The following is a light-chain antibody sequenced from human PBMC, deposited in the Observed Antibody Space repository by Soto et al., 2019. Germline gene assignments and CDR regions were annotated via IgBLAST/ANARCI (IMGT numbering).Light chain of an antibody. CDR2: EDD. V-gene: IGLV6-57*04. CDR3: HSYDGSIQV. J-gene: IGLJ2*01. Sequence: NFILTQPHSVSESPGKTVHISCTRTTGNIADNYVQWFQKRPDSAPNTIIYEDDQRPSEVPARFSGSIDRSSNSASLTISGLKTEDEADYFCHSYDGSIQVFGGGTKVTVL. CDR1: TGNIADNY.